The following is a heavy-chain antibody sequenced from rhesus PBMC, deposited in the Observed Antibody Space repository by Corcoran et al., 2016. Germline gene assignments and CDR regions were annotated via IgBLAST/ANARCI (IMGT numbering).Heavy chain of an antibody. V-gene: IGHV4-173*01. CDR3: ARDWCTGSGCSSLDV. CDR1: GGSISSNW. Sequence: QLQLQESGPGLVKPSETLSLTCAVSGGSISSNWWSWIRQPPGKGLEGVGRISGRGASPRCDPSLKSRVTISTDPSKNQFSLKLSCVAAADTAVYYCARDWCTGSGCSSLDVWGRGVLVTVSS. J-gene: IGHJ5-2*02. CDR2: ISGRGASP. D-gene: IGHD2-21*01.